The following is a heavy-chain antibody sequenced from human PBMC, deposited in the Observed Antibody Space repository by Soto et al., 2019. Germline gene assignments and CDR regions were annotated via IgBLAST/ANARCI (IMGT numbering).Heavy chain of an antibody. CDR3: ARPSSFFDSYYFAY. V-gene: IGHV3-74*01. CDR1: EVTLSNHW. Sequence: GGSLRLSCAASEVTLSNHWMHWVRQAPGKGLVWVSRIDDGGGTSYADSVKGRFTVSRDNAKNSLYLQMNSLRAEDSAVYYCARPSSFFDSYYFAYWGQGTPVTVSS. D-gene: IGHD3-9*01. J-gene: IGHJ4*02. CDR2: IDDGGGT.